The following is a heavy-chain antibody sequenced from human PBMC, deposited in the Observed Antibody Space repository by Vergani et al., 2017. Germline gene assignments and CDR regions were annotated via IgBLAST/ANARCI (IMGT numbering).Heavy chain of an antibody. CDR1: GFTFSSYG. J-gene: IGHJ5*02. CDR3: AKDLGNQHDYGDYVPSWFDP. CDR2: ISYDGSNK. D-gene: IGHD4-17*01. V-gene: IGHV3-30*18. Sequence: QVQLVESGGGVVQPGRSLRLSCAASGFTFSSYGMHWVRQAPDKGLEWVAVISYDGSNKYYADSVKGRFTISRDNSKNTLYLQMNSLRAEDTAVYYCAKDLGNQHDYGDYVPSWFDPWGQGTLVTVSS.